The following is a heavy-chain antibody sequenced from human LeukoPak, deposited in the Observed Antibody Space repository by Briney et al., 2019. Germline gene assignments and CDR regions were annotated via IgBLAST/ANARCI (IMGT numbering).Heavy chain of an antibody. CDR2: ISDRSSII. V-gene: IGHV3-48*01. CDR3: ARGPLPGDERLDY. CDR1: GFTFSSYS. D-gene: IGHD1-14*01. Sequence: QAGGSLRLSCAASGFTFSSYSMNWVRQGPGKGLEWVSYISDRSSIIYYADSVKGRFTISRDNAKHSLYLHLNSLRPEDTAIYYCARGPLPGDERLDYWGPGTLVIVSS. J-gene: IGHJ4*02.